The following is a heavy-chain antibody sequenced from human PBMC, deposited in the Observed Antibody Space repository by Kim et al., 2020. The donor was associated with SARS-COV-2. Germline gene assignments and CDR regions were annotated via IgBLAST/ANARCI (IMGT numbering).Heavy chain of an antibody. CDR3: ARYRSSGWYVGYFDY. CDR2: IYYSGST. V-gene: IGHV4-59*08. CDR1: GGSISSYY. J-gene: IGHJ4*02. Sequence: SETLSLTCTVSGGSISSYYWSWIRQPPGKGLEWIGYIYYSGSTNYNPPLKSRVTISVDTSKNQFSLKLSSVTAADTAVYYCARYRSSGWYVGYFDYWGQGTLVTVSS. D-gene: IGHD6-19*01.